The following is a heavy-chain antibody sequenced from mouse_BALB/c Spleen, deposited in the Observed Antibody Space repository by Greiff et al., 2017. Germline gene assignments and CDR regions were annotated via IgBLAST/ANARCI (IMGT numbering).Heavy chain of an antibody. CDR1: GFTFSDYY. J-gene: IGHJ3*01. CDR3: ARAYGYDEAWFAY. V-gene: IGHV5-4*02. CDR2: ISDGGSYT. Sequence: EVHLVESGGGLVKPGGSLKLSCAASGFTFSDYYMYWVRQTPEKRLEWVATISDGGSYTYYPDSVKGRFTISRDNAKNNLYLQMSSLKSEDTAMYYCARAYGYDEAWFAYWGQGTLVTVSA. D-gene: IGHD2-2*01.